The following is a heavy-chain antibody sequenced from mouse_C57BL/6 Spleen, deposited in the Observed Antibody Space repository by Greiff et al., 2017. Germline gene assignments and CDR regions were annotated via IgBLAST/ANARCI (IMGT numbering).Heavy chain of an antibody. V-gene: IGHV1-26*01. CDR1: GYTFTDYY. CDR3: ARGRDYGSFAY. Sequence: EVQLQQSGPELVKPGASAKISCKAAGYTFTDYYMNWVKQSHGKSLEWIGDINPNNGGTSYNQKFKGKATLTVDKSSSTAYMELRSLTSEDSAVYYCARGRDYGSFAYWGQGTLVTVSA. CDR2: INPNNGGT. J-gene: IGHJ3*01. D-gene: IGHD1-2*01.